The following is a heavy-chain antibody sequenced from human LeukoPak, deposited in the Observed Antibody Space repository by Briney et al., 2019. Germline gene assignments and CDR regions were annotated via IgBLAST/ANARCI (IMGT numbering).Heavy chain of an antibody. CDR2: INPNSGGT. CDR1: GYRFTSYA. J-gene: IGHJ6*02. CDR3: ARVTIVDTAIYYYYGMDV. D-gene: IGHD5-18*01. V-gene: IGHV1-2*02. Sequence: VASVKVSCKASGYRFTSYAINWVRQGPGQGLEWMGWINPNSGGTNYAQKFQGRVTMTRDTSISTAYMELSRLRSDDTAVYYCARVTIVDTAIYYYYGMDVWGQGTTVTVSS.